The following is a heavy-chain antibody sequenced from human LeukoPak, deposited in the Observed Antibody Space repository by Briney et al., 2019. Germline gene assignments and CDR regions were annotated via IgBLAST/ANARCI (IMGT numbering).Heavy chain of an antibody. CDR1: GFTFSSYC. D-gene: IGHD3-3*01. Sequence: GGSLRLSCTASGFTFSSYCMTWVRQAPGKGLEWVANIKQDGSEKYYVDSVKGRFTISRDNAKNSLYLQMNSLRAEDTAVYYCARDRGDYDFWSGSFDYWGQGSLVTVSS. CDR2: IKQDGSEK. V-gene: IGHV3-7*01. J-gene: IGHJ4*02. CDR3: ARDRGDYDFWSGSFDY.